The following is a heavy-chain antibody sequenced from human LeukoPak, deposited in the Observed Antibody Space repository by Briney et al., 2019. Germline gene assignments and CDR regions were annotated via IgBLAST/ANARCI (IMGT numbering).Heavy chain of an antibody. D-gene: IGHD6-19*01. J-gene: IGHJ4*02. V-gene: IGHV3-11*01. CDR1: GFTFSDYY. CDR2: ISSSGSTI. Sequence: PGGSLRLSCAASGFTFSDYYMSWIRQAPGKGLEWVSYISSSGSTIYYADSVKGRFTISRDNAKNSLYLQMNSLRAEDTAVYYCAKDMERVVTGTDFWGQGTLVTVSS. CDR3: AKDMERVVTGTDF.